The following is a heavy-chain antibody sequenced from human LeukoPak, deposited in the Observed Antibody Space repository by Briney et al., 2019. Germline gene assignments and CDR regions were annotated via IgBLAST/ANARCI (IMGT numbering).Heavy chain of an antibody. CDR2: INHSGST. D-gene: IGHD2-2*01. V-gene: IGHV4-34*01. CDR3: ASPSGYCSSTSCYDWYFDL. J-gene: IGHJ2*01. CDR1: GGSFSGYY. Sequence: PSETLSLTCAVYGGSFSGYYWSWIRQPPGKGLEWIGEINHSGSTNYNPSLKSRVTISVDRSKNQFSLKLSSVTAADTAVYYCASPSGYCSSTSCYDWYFDLWGRGTLVTVSS.